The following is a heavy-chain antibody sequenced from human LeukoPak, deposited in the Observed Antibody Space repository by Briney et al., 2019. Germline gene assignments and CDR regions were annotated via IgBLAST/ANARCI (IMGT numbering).Heavy chain of an antibody. V-gene: IGHV4-59*01. CDR3: AREAGLPRNFDY. CDR1: GGSISSYY. J-gene: IGHJ4*02. Sequence: SETLSLTCTVSGGSISSYYWSWIRQPPGKGLEWIGYIYYSGSTNYNPSLKSRVTISVDTSKNQFSLKLSSVTAADTAVYYCAREAGLPRNFDYWGQGTLVTVSS. D-gene: IGHD3-10*01. CDR2: IYYSGST.